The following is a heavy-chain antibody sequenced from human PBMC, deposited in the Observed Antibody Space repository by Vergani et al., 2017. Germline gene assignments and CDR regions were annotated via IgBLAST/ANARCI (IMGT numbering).Heavy chain of an antibody. Sequence: QVPLRESGPALVKPTQTLTLTCPFSGFSLSTSGMCVSWIRQPPGKALEWLARIDWDDDKYYSTSLKTRRTISKDTSKNQVVLTMTNMDPVDTATYYCARSQQLGAGDFDYWGQGTLVTVSS. CDR2: IDWDDDK. J-gene: IGHJ4*02. D-gene: IGHD6-6*01. CDR3: ARSQQLGAGDFDY. CDR1: GFSLSTSGMC. V-gene: IGHV2-70*15.